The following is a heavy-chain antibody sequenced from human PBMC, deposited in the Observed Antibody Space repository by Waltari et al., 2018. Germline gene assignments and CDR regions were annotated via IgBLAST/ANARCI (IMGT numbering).Heavy chain of an antibody. J-gene: IGHJ4*02. CDR2: IRSKAYGGTT. CDR1: GFTFAAYE. V-gene: IGHV3-49*04. CDR3: TRKVDIFDY. D-gene: IGHD1-26*01. Sequence: EVQVVESGGGLEQPGRSLRLSCTPSGFTFAAYEMTWVRQAPGKGLEWVGFIRSKAYGGTTEYAASVKGRFTISRDDSKSIAYLQMNSLKAEDTAVYYCTRKVDIFDYWGQGTLVTVSS.